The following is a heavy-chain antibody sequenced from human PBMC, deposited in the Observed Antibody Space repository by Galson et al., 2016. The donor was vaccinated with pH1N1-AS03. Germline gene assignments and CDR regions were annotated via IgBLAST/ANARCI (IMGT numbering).Heavy chain of an antibody. J-gene: IGHJ4*02. V-gene: IGHV1-69*13. CDR1: GGTFGSYA. CDR2: IIPIFGTR. Sequence: SVKVSCKASGGTFGSYAVSWARQAPGQGLEWMGGIIPIFGTRHYAQRFQGRVTITADESTTTASMELSSLRFEDTAMYYCARDVSGSYGLDYWGQGTQVTVSS. D-gene: IGHD1-26*01. CDR3: ARDVSGSYGLDY.